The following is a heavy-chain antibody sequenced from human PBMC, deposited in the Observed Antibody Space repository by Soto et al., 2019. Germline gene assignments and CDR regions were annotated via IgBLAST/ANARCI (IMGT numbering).Heavy chain of an antibody. CDR1: GGTFSTSA. V-gene: IGHV1-69*12. Sequence: QVQVVQSGAEVKKPGSSVKVSCKTSGGTFSTSAISWVRQAPGQGLEWMGGIMPIFRTADYAQRFQGRVTITADESASTAYLELRNLTSEDTAIYYCARDKDRAQLGGNYYYIKDVWGQGTTVTVTS. CDR3: ARDKDRAQLGGNYYYIKDV. D-gene: IGHD3-3*02. CDR2: IMPIFRTA. J-gene: IGHJ6*02.